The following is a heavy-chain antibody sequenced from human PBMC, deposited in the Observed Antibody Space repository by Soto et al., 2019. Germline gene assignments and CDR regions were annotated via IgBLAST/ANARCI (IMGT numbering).Heavy chain of an antibody. V-gene: IGHV4-59*05. D-gene: IGHD3-10*01. Sequence: SETLSLTCTVSGGSMISYYWSWIRQPPGRGLEWIGSIYYSGSTYYNPSLKSRVTISVDTSKNQFSLKLSSVTAADTAVYYCASPRITMVRGVIETDQTYYFDYWGQGTLVTVSS. CDR2: IYYSGST. CDR3: ASPRITMVRGVIETDQTYYFDY. CDR1: GGSMISYY. J-gene: IGHJ4*02.